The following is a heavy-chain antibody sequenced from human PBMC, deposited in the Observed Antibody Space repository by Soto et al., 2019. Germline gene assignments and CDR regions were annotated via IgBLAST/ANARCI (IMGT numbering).Heavy chain of an antibody. J-gene: IGHJ6*02. CDR2: IYPGDSDT. CDR1: GYSFTIYW. Sequence: GESLKISCKGSGYSFTIYWIGWVRQMPGKGLEWMGIIYPGDSDTRYSPSFQGQVTISADKSISTAYLQWSSLKASDTAMYYCARRGRLEARYYYYGMDVWGQGTTVTVSS. CDR3: ARRGRLEARYYYYGMDV. V-gene: IGHV5-51*01.